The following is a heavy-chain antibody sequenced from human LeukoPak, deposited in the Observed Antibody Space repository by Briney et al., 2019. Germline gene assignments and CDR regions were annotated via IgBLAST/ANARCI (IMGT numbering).Heavy chain of an antibody. CDR2: ISSSSSYI. V-gene: IGHV3-21*01. J-gene: IGHJ4*02. Sequence: GGSLRLSCAASGFTFSSYSTNWVRQAPGKGLEWVSSISSSSSYIYYADSVKGRFTISRDNAKNSLYLQMNSLRAEDTAVYYCASRIPPGYSSSWIQDYWGQGTLVTVSS. CDR3: ASRIPPGYSSSWIQDY. CDR1: GFTFSSYS. D-gene: IGHD6-13*01.